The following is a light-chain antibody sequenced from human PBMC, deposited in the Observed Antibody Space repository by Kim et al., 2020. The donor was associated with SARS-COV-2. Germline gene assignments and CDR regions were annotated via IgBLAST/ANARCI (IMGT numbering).Light chain of an antibody. CDR1: QSVCRW. V-gene: IGKV1D-16*01. Sequence: DIEMTQSPSSLPASVGDRVTISCRASQSVCRWFAWYQQKPEQAPKSLIFAASSLQSGVPSRFSGSGSGTDFTLTISGLEPEDVATYYCQQYDSYPRTFGQGTRLEIK. J-gene: IGKJ5*01. CDR2: AAS. CDR3: QQYDSYPRT.